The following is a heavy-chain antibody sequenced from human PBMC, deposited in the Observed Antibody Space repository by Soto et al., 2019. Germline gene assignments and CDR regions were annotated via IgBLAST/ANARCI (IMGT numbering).Heavy chain of an antibody. CDR2: MSYDGRNE. CDR3: AKDRRYCSGTSCYRVYYYYNMDV. J-gene: IGHJ6*03. D-gene: IGHD2-2*02. CDR1: GFSFRSYG. Sequence: QVQLVESGGGVVQPGRSLRLSCAASGFSFRSYGMHWVRQAPGKGLEWVAVMSYDGRNEYYADSVKGRFTISRDQSKNTLDLQMTSLTAGDTAVYYCAKDRRYCSGTSCYRVYYYYNMDVWGKGTTVTVSS. V-gene: IGHV3-30*18.